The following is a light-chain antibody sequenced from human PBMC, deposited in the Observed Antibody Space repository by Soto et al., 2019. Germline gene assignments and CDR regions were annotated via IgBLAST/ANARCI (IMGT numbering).Light chain of an antibody. CDR2: GAS. V-gene: IGKV3-15*01. J-gene: IGKJ5*01. CDR3: QQYNTWPPIT. CDR1: QSVGSN. Sequence: EIVMTQSPATLSVSPGERATLSCRASQSVGSNLAWYQQKPGLAPRLLIYGASIRATGIPARFSGSGSGTEFTLTISSLQSEDFAVYFCQQYNTWPPITFRQGTRLEIK.